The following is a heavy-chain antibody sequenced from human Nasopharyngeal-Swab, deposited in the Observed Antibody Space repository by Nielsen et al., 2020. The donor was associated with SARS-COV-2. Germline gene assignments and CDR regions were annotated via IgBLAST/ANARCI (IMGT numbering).Heavy chain of an antibody. J-gene: IGHJ3*02. CDR2: INHRGNT. D-gene: IGHD1-26*01. V-gene: IGHV4-38-2*02. CDR3: ARLLSGTKPPHDAFDI. CDR1: GFSIISNHY. Sequence: SETLSLTCNVSGFSIISNHYWGWIRQSPGKRLEWIATINHRGNTYYNPSLESRVTISADTSRDHFFLRVTSVTAADTAVYYCARLLSGTKPPHDAFDIWGQGTMVTVSS.